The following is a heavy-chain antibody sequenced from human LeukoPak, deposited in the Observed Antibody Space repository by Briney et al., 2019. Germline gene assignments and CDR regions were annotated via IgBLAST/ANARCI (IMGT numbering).Heavy chain of an antibody. V-gene: IGHV3-21*01. Sequence: PGGSLRLSCAASGFTFSSYNMNWVRQAPGKGLEWVSSISSGSSYIYYADSVKGRFTISRDNAKNSLYLQMNSLRAEDTAVYYYARNPPYYYDSSGPFDYWGQGTLVTVSS. CDR2: ISSGSSYI. CDR1: GFTFSSYN. CDR3: ARNPPYYYDSSGPFDY. D-gene: IGHD3-22*01. J-gene: IGHJ4*02.